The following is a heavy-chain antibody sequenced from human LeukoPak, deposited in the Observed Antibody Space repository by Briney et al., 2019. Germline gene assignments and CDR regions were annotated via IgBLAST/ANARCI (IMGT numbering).Heavy chain of an antibody. J-gene: IGHJ4*02. V-gene: IGHV1-18*01. D-gene: IGHD6-19*01. CDR3: ARTGESGWREFDY. Sequence: ASVKVSFKASAYTFTNYGISWVRQAPGQGLEWMGWISGHNENTNYAEKFQGRVTMTTDTSTSTAYVDLRSLRSNDTAEYYCARTGESGWREFDYWGQGTLVTVSS. CDR2: ISGHNENT. CDR1: AYTFTNYG.